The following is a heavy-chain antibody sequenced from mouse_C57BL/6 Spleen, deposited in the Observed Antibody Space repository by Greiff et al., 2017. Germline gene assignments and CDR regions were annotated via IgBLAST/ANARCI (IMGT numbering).Heavy chain of an antibody. CDR1: GFTFSDYY. D-gene: IGHD2-4*01. CDR3: ARDRHYDYDEGFAY. V-gene: IGHV5-16*01. CDR2: INYDGSST. J-gene: IGHJ3*01. Sequence: EVKVVESEGGLVQPGSSMKLSCTASGFTFSDYYMAWVRQVPEKGLEWVANINYDGSSTYYLDSLKSRFIISRDNAKNILYLQMSSLKSEDTATYYCARDRHYDYDEGFAYWGQGTLVTVSA.